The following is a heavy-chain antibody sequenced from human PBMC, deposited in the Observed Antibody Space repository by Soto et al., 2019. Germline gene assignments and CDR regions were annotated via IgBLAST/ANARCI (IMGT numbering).Heavy chain of an antibody. V-gene: IGHV4-59*12. J-gene: IGHJ4*02. CDR1: GDSIISYY. D-gene: IGHD5-12*01. Sequence: PSETLSLTCTVSGDSIISYYWSWIRQPPGKGLEWVGYIFHSGSTNYNPSLKSRVTISLDKSKNQFSLKLSSVTAADTAVYYCARSSPWHYCDSWGQGTLVTVSS. CDR2: IFHSGST. CDR3: ARSSPWHYCDS.